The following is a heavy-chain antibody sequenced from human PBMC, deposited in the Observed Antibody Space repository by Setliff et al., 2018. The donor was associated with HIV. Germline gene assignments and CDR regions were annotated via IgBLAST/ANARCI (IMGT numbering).Heavy chain of an antibody. CDR3: ARDYCSGGTCYRPGS. V-gene: IGHV4-39*07. Sequence: SETLSLTCTVSGVSFGSSDYYRAWIRQPPGKGLEWIGSFYYSGSTYYNPSLKSRFTISRDNSKNTLYLQMNNLRAEDTAVYDCARDYCSGGTCYRPGSWGQGTLVTVSS. D-gene: IGHD2-15*01. CDR2: FYYSGST. CDR1: GVSFGSSDYY. J-gene: IGHJ5*02.